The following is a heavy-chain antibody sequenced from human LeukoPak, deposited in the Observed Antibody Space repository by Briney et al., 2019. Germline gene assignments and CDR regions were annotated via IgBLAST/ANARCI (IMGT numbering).Heavy chain of an antibody. J-gene: IGHJ4*02. Sequence: PGGSLRLSCAASGFTFSSYEMNWVRQAPGKGLEWVSYISSSGSTIYYADSVKGRFTISRDNAKNSLYLQMNSLRAEDTAVYYCASAPDIVATIGYWGQGTLVTVSS. V-gene: IGHV3-48*03. CDR1: GFTFSSYE. CDR3: ASAPDIVATIGY. CDR2: ISSSGSTI. D-gene: IGHD5-12*01.